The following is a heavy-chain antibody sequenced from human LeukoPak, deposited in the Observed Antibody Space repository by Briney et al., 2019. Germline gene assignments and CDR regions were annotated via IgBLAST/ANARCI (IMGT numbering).Heavy chain of an antibody. CDR2: MNPNSGNT. J-gene: IGHJ4*02. Sequence: ASVKVSCKASGYTFTSYDINWVRQATGQGLEWKGWMNPNSGNTGYAQKFQGRVTMTRNTSISTAYMELSSLRSEDTAVYYCARGGVGSHGKGKATVTNDYWGQGTLVTVSS. D-gene: IGHD4-11*01. CDR1: GYTFTSYD. V-gene: IGHV1-8*01. CDR3: ARGGVGSHGKGKATVTNDY.